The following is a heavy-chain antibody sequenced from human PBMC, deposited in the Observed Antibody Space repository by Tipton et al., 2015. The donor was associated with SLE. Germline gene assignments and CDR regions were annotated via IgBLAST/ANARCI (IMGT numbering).Heavy chain of an antibody. D-gene: IGHD1-14*01. V-gene: IGHV1-2*06. CDR2: ISPSSGGT. CDR3: ASNGINGTSWDVDY. Sequence: QVQLVQSGAEVKKPGASIKVSCKASGYTFSGYYIHWVRQAPGQRLEWLGRISPSSGGTDYAQTFQGRGTMSRDRSISTAYMELSGLRSDDTAVYCCASNGINGTSWDVDYWGQGTLVTVSS. CDR1: GYTFSGYY. J-gene: IGHJ4*02.